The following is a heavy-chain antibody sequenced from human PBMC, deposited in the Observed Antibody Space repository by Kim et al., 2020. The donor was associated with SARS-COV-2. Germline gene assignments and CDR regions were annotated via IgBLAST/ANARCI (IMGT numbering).Heavy chain of an antibody. D-gene: IGHD3-22*01. V-gene: IGHV3-21*01. J-gene: IGHJ6*02. CDR1: GFTFSSYS. CDR3: ARDLLRGKVVVIVGYYYYGMDV. CDR2: ISSSSSYI. Sequence: GGSLRLSCAASGFTFSSYSMNWVRQAPGKGLEWVSSISSSSSYIYYADSVKGRFTISRDNAKNSLYLQMNSLRAEDTAVYYCARDLLRGKVVVIVGYYYYGMDVWGQGTTVTVSS.